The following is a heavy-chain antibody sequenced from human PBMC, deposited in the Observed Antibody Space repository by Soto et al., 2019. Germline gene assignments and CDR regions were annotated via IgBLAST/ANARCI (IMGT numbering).Heavy chain of an antibody. CDR3: ARDPSRGGSGDYYFDC. D-gene: IGHD3-10*01. CDR2: IWYDGSNK. Sequence: QVQLVESGGGVVQPGRSLRLSCAASGFTFSSYGMHWVRQAPGKGLEWVAVIWYDGSNKYYADSVKGRFTISRDNSKNTLYLQMNSLRADDTAVYYCARDPSRGGSGDYYFDCWGQGTLVTVSS. CDR1: GFTFSSYG. V-gene: IGHV3-33*01. J-gene: IGHJ4*02.